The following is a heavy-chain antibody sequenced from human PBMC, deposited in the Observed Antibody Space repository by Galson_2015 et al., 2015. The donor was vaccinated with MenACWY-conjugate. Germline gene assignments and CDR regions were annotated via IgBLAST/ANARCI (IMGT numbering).Heavy chain of an antibody. CDR1: GFTFSTYD. CDR3: VTEGRSSTWNNCDFDL. Sequence: SLRLSCAASGFTFSTYDMHWVRHAPGAGLEWVSAIGVGADTYYSDSVRGRFTISREDAKNSLYLQMNSLTAGDTAVYYCVTEGRSSTWNNCDFDLWGRGTLVAVSS. J-gene: IGHJ2*01. D-gene: IGHD1/OR15-1a*01. CDR2: IGVGADT. V-gene: IGHV3-13*01.